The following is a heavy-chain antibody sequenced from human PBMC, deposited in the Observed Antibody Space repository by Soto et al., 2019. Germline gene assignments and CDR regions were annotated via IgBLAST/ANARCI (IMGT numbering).Heavy chain of an antibody. CDR1: GFSVNSDY. Sequence: EAQLVESGGGLIQPGGSLRLSCAAAGFSVNSDYMTWVRQAPGKWLEWVSVIYRDGSTFYSDTVNGRFTISKDSSNNTVVLQMNNLRTEDTAVYFCAREPFWSSDLPLDALDVGGKGTMVTVSS. J-gene: IGHJ3*01. CDR2: IYRDGST. D-gene: IGHD3-3*01. CDR3: AREPFWSSDLPLDALDV. V-gene: IGHV3-53*01.